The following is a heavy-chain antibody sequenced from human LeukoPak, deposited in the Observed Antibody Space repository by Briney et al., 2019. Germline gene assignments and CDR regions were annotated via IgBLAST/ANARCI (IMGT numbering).Heavy chain of an antibody. J-gene: IGHJ4*02. Sequence: ASVKVSCKASGYTFTGYYMHWVRQAPGQGLEWMGWINPNSGGTSYAQKFQGRVTMTRDTSTSTVYMELSSLRSEDTAVYYCASVNFMDFDYWGQGTLVTVSS. D-gene: IGHD2-2*03. CDR2: INPNSGGT. CDR3: ASVNFMDFDY. CDR1: GYTFTGYY. V-gene: IGHV1-2*02.